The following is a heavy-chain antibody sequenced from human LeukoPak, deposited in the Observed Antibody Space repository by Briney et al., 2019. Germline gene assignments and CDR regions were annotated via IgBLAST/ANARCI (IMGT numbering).Heavy chain of an antibody. J-gene: IGHJ4*02. CDR2: IKQDGSEK. V-gene: IGHV3-7*03. CDR3: AKERGGSSYYFDY. CDR1: GFTFSSYW. D-gene: IGHD6-6*01. Sequence: PGGSLRLSCAASGFTFSSYWMSWVRQAPGKGLEWVANIKQDGSEKYYVDSVKGRFTISRDNSKNTLYLQMNSLRAEDTAVYYCAKERGGSSYYFDYWGQGTLVTVSS.